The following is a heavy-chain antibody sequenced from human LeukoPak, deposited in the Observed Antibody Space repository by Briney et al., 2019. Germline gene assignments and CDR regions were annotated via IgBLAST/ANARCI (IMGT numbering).Heavy chain of an antibody. J-gene: IGHJ5*02. V-gene: IGHV4-39*07. CDR3: SAYSSSVGIGFDP. D-gene: IGHD6-6*01. Sequence: SETLSLTCTVSGGSSSSSSYYWGWIRQPPGKGLEWIGSIYYSGSTYYNPSLKSRVTISVDTSKNQFSLKLSSVTAADTAVYYCSAYSSSVGIGFDPWGQGTLVTVSS. CDR1: GGSSSSSSYY. CDR2: IYYSGST.